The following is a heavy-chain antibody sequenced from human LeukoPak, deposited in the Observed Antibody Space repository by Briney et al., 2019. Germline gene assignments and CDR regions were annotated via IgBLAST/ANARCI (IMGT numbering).Heavy chain of an antibody. CDR3: ARNYDSSGSYDY. V-gene: IGHV4-31*03. J-gene: IGHJ4*02. Sequence: SETLSLTCTVSGGSISSGGYYWSWIRQHPGKGLEWIGYIYYSGSTCYNPSLKSRVTISVDTSKNQFSLKLSSVTAADTAVYYCARNYDSSGSYDYWGQGTLVTVSS. CDR2: IYYSGST. D-gene: IGHD3-22*01. CDR1: GGSISSGGYY.